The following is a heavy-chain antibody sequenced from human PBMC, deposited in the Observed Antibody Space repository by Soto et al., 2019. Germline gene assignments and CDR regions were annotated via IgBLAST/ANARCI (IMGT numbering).Heavy chain of an antibody. Sequence: GGSLRLSCAASGFTFSSYAMHWVRQAPGKGLEWVAVISYDGSNKYYADSVKGRFTISRDDSKNTLYLQMNSLRAEDTAVYYCARGEDWFDPWGQGTLVTVSS. CDR1: GFTFSSYA. J-gene: IGHJ5*02. CDR3: ARGEDWFDP. V-gene: IGHV3-30-3*01. CDR2: ISYDGSNK.